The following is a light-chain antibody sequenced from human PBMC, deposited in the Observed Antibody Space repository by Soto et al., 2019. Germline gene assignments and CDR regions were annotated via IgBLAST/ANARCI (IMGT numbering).Light chain of an antibody. CDR1: QSITRN. J-gene: IGKJ2*01. CDR2: GAS. CDR3: QQSHKTPPTT. Sequence: DIQMTQSPSSLSAPVGDRVTVTCRASQSITRNLNWYQQKPGKAPNLLIYGASSLVSGVPSRFSGSGSGTDFTLTIRSLQPEDVATYYCQQSHKTPPTTFGQGTKLEIK. V-gene: IGKV1-39*01.